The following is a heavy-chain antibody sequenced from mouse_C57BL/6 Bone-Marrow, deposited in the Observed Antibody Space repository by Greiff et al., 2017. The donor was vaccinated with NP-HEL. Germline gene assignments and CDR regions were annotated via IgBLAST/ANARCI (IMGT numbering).Heavy chain of an antibody. CDR1: GYSITSGYY. CDR2: ISYDGSN. CDR3: ASLIYYGNSGLFDY. V-gene: IGHV3-6*01. Sequence: EVQLQESGPGLVKPSQSLSLTCSVTGYSITSGYYWNWIRQFPGNKLEWMGYISYDGSNNYNPSLKNRISITRDTSKNQFFLKLNSVTTEDTATYYCASLIYYGNSGLFDYWGQGTTLTVSS. J-gene: IGHJ2*01. D-gene: IGHD2-1*01.